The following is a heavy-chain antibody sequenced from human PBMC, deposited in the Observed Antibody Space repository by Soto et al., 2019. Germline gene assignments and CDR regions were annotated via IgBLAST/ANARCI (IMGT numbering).Heavy chain of an antibody. D-gene: IGHD6-19*01. V-gene: IGHV4-59*08. J-gene: IGHJ4*02. CDR1: GGSISSYY. Sequence: SETLSLTCTVSGGSISSYYWSWIRQPPGKGLEWIGYIYYSGSTNYNPSLKSRVTISVDTSKNQFSLKLSSVTAADTAVYYCARLDIAVAGSYYFDYWGQGTLVTVSS. CDR3: ARLDIAVAGSYYFDY. CDR2: IYYSGST.